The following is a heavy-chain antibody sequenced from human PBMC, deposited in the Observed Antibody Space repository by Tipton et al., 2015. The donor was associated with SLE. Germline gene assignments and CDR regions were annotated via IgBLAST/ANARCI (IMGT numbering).Heavy chain of an antibody. V-gene: IGHV4-31*03. CDR2: IYNRGGT. CDR3: ARHDCQWEALYI. Sequence: TLSLTCTVSGGSVSRGGYYWSWIRQHQGKGLEWIGHIYNRGGTDYSPSLKSRVTILVDTSKNQFSLKLSSVTAADTAVYYCARHDCQWEALYIWCQGTMVTVAS. J-gene: IGHJ3*02. D-gene: IGHD1-26*01. CDR1: GGSVSRGGYY.